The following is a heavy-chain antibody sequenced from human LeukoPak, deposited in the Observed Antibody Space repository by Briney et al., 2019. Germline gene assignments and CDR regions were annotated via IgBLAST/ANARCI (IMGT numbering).Heavy chain of an antibody. J-gene: IGHJ5*02. Sequence: SVKVSCKASGFTFTSSAMQWVRQARGQRLEWIGWIVVGSGNTNYAQKFQERVTITRDMSTSTAYMELRSLRSDDTAVYYCARDRSRSTGFDPWGQGTLVTVSS. CDR2: IVVGSGNT. D-gene: IGHD1-14*01. CDR3: ARDRSRSTGFDP. CDR1: GFTFTSSA. V-gene: IGHV1-58*02.